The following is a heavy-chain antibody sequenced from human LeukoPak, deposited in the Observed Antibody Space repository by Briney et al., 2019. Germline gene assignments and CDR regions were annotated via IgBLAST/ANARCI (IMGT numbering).Heavy chain of an antibody. D-gene: IGHD3-22*01. CDR2: LIYRVGTP. V-gene: IGHV1-69*05. CDR3: ARDGLYYDDSSGYEFHH. Sequence: SVTVSCKASGCTLNSYAISWVRQAPGQGLEWMGRLIYRVGTPTYAQRFEGRISITTDESTGTDYMELRSLRSEDTALYYCARDGLYYDDSSGYEFHHWGQGSLVIVSS. J-gene: IGHJ1*01. CDR1: GCTLNSYA.